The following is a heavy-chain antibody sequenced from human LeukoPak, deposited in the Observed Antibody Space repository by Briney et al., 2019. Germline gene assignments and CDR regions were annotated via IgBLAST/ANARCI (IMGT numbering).Heavy chain of an antibody. V-gene: IGHV4-34*01. J-gene: IGHJ4*02. CDR1: GGPFSGYY. D-gene: IGHD3-10*01. Sequence: KPSETLSLTCAVYGGPFSGYYWSWIRQPPGKGLEWIGEINHSGSTNYNPSLKSRVTISVDTSKNQFSLKLSSVTAADTAVYYCARGPHYYGSGSYSPDWGQGTLVTVSS. CDR3: ARGPHYYGSGSYSPD. CDR2: INHSGST.